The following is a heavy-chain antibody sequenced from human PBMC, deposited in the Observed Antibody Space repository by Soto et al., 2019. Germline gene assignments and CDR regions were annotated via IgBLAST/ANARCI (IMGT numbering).Heavy chain of an antibody. V-gene: IGHV3-30-3*01. CDR3: ARDRGMVRGVIIFYFDY. CDR1: GFTFSSYA. J-gene: IGHJ4*02. CDR2: ISYDGSNK. D-gene: IGHD3-10*01. Sequence: GSLRLSCAASGFTFSSYAMHWVRQAPGKGLEWVAVISYDGSNKYYADSVKGRFTISRDNSKNTLYPQMNSLRAEDTAVYYCARDRGMVRGVIIFYFDYWGQGTLVTVSS.